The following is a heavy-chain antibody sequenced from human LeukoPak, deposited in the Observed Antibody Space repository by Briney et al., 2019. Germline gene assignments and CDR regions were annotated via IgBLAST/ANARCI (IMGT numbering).Heavy chain of an antibody. D-gene: IGHD3-22*01. J-gene: IGHJ4*02. Sequence: GGSLRLSCAASGFTFSSYAMSWVRQAPGKGLEWVSSISSSSSYIYYADSVKGRFTISRDNAKNSLYLQMNSLRAEDTAVYYCARDSSGYEPKPFDYWGQGTLVTVSS. CDR3: ARDSSGYEPKPFDY. V-gene: IGHV3-21*01. CDR1: GFTFSSYA. CDR2: ISSSSSYI.